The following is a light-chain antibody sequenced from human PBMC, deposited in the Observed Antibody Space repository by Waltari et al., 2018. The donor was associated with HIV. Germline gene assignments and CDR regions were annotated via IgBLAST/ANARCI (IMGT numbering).Light chain of an antibody. CDR2: LAY. J-gene: IGKJ4*01. CDR3: MQGLQIPLT. Sequence: IVMTQSPPSLSVTPGEPASISCTSNQSLLHSSGYNFLDWYMQKPGQSPQVLIYLAYNRASRVPARFSGSGSATDFTLKISRVEAEDVGFYYCMQGLQIPLTFGGGTKVEIK. CDR1: QSLLHSSGYNF. V-gene: IGKV2-28*01.